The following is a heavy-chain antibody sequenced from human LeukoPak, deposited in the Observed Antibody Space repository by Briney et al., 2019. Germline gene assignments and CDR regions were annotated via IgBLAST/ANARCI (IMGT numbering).Heavy chain of an antibody. J-gene: IGHJ4*02. D-gene: IGHD3-10*01. CDR1: GFTFSICA. Sequence: GGSLRLSCAASGFTFSICAMNWVRQAPGKGLEWVSGISGSGGSTYYADSVKGRFTISRDSSKNTVYLQMNSLRAEDTAVYYCAKADGSYKTLIDYWGQGTQVTVS. CDR2: ISGSGGST. V-gene: IGHV3-23*01. CDR3: AKADGSYKTLIDY.